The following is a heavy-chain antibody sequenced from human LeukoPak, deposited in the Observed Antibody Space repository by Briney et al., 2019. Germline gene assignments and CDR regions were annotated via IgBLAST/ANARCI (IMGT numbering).Heavy chain of an antibody. CDR2: IKQDGSEK. CDR1: GFTFSNYW. CDR3: ARRKMYDAFDI. V-gene: IGHV3-7*01. Sequence: GGSLRLSCAASGFTFSNYWMSWVRQAPGKGLEWVANIKQDGSEKYYVDSVKGRFTISRDNGKNSLSLQMNSLRAEDTAVYYCARRKMYDAFDIWGQGTMVTVSS. D-gene: IGHD1-14*01. J-gene: IGHJ3*02.